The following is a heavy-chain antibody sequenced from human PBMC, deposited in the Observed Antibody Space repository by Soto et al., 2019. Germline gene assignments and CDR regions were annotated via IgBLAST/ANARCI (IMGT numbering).Heavy chain of an antibody. CDR1: GLPLSKRKVG. Sequence: EFGLTRVNPTVTLTMTCDLSGLPLSKRKVGVSWMRQPPGKALEWLAHIFSNDEKSYMTALKSRLTISEDPSKSQVVLTMTNVDPVDTATYCCAWLLFDSSVAGGYFYMDVLGKGTTVPVS. CDR2: IFSNDEK. D-gene: IGHD6-13*01. CDR3: AWLLFDSSVAGGYFYMDV. V-gene: IGHV2-26*01. J-gene: IGHJ6*03.